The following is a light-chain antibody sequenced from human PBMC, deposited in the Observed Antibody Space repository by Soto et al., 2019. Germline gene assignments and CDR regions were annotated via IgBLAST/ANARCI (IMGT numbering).Light chain of an antibody. V-gene: IGKV3-15*01. CDR3: QQYNNWLGT. J-gene: IGKJ1*01. Sequence: EIVMTQSPATLSVSPGERATLSCRASQSVSSNLAWYQQKPGQAPRLLIYGASTWATGIPARFSGSGSGTEFTLTISSLQSEDFAVYYCQQYNNWLGTFGQGTKVDIK. CDR2: GAS. CDR1: QSVSSN.